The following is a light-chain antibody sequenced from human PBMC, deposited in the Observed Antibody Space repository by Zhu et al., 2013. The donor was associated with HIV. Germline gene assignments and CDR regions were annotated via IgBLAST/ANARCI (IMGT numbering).Light chain of an antibody. CDR3: QQYYNYPLT. CDR2: AAS. Sequence: AIRMTQSPSSLSASTGDRVNITCRASQAISSYLAWYQHKPGKAPKLLMYAASTLQSGVPSRFSGGGSGTDFTLTISCLQSEDFATYYCQQYYNYPLTFGGGTEVEIK. V-gene: IGKV1-8*01. J-gene: IGKJ4*01. CDR1: QAISSY.